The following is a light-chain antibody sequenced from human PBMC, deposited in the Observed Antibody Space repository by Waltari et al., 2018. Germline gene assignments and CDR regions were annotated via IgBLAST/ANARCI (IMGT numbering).Light chain of an antibody. Sequence: QSALTPPASVSVSPGQSITLSCTGTSSDVGGYNYVSWYQQHPGKAPKLMIYEVSNRPSGVSNRFSGSKSGNTASLTISGLQAEDEADYYCSSYTSSSTWVFGGGTKLTVL. CDR3: SSYTSSSTWV. J-gene: IGLJ3*02. CDR2: EVS. V-gene: IGLV2-14*01. CDR1: SSDVGGYNY.